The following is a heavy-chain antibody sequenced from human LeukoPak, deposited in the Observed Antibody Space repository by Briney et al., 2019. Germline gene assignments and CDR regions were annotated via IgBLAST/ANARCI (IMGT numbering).Heavy chain of an antibody. Sequence: GGSLRLSCAASGFTFSNYAMNWVRQAPGKGLEWVSSISDSGGSTYYADSVKGRFTISRDNSKSALYLQMNTLRAEDTAVYYCARVALRYFDSITAYWGQGTLVTVSS. CDR1: GFTFSNYA. D-gene: IGHD3-9*01. CDR2: ISDSGGST. CDR3: ARVALRYFDSITAY. V-gene: IGHV3-23*01. J-gene: IGHJ4*02.